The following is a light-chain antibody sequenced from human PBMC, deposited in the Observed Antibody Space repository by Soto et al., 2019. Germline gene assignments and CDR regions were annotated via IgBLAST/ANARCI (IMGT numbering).Light chain of an antibody. CDR1: QSFRGL. CDR2: DAY. CDR3: QQRHMWPIT. J-gene: IGKJ5*01. V-gene: IGKV3-11*01. Sequence: EVVLTQSPVTLSLSPGERATLSCRASQSFRGLLACYQQKPGQAPRLLIYDAYNRATGIPPRFSGSGSGPDFTLTISSLEPEDSAVYYCQQRHMWPITFGQGTRLEIK.